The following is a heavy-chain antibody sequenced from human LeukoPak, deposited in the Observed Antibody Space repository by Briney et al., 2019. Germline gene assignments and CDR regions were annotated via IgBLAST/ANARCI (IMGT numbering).Heavy chain of an antibody. J-gene: IGHJ4*02. CDR1: GFTFSSYA. Sequence: GGSLRLSCAASGFTFSSYAMNWVRQAPGKELEWVSSISSSSIYIYDADSLKGRFTISRDNAKNSLYLQMNSLRAEDTAVYYCARGATNSASYYSYFDYWGQGILVTVSS. V-gene: IGHV3-21*06. CDR3: ARGATNSASYYSYFDY. CDR2: ISSSSIYI. D-gene: IGHD1-26*01.